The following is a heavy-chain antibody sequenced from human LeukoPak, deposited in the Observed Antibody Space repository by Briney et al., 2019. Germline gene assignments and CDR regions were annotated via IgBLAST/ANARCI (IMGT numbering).Heavy chain of an antibody. CDR3: ARDFSLASLRDIVVVVALSY. CDR1: GYTFTIYY. V-gene: IGHV1-46*01. CDR2: IYPSGGST. D-gene: IGHD2-15*01. J-gene: IGHJ4*02. Sequence: GASVKVSSKASGYTFTIYYMHWVRQTPGQGLEWMGLIYPSGGSTSNAQTFQGRVTITSDMSTSTVYMELSSLRSDDTAVYYCARDFSLASLRDIVVVVALSYWGQGTLVTVSS.